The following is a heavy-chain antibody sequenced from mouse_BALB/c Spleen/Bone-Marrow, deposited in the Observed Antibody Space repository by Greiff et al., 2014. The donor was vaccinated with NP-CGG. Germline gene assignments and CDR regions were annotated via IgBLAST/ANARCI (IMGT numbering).Heavy chain of an antibody. J-gene: IGHJ2*01. CDR1: GYSITSGYY. CDR3: ARRGYGNLDY. CDR2: ITYDGSN. Sequence: ESGPGLVRPSQSLSLTCSVTGYSITSGYYWNWIRQFPGNKLEWMGYITYDGSNNYNPSLKNRISITRDTSKNQSFLKSNSVTTEDTATYYCARRGYGNLDYWAKAPLSQSPQ. D-gene: IGHD2-10*02. V-gene: IGHV3-6*02.